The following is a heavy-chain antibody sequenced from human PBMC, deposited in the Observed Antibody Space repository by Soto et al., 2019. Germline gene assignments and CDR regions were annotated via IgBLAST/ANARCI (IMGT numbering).Heavy chain of an antibody. CDR2: IKNKANRYTT. V-gene: IGHV3-72*01. CDR3: ARVSLVGPSGVRHLDS. Sequence: EVQLVESGGGLVQPGGSLRLSCAASGFTFSAHYMDWVRQAPGKGLEWVGRIKNKANRYTTEYAASVEGRFTISREDSQNSLYLQMKSLRTEDTGVCYCARVSLVGPSGVRHLDSWGQGSQVAVSS. D-gene: IGHD1-26*01. J-gene: IGHJ4*02. CDR1: GFTFSAHY.